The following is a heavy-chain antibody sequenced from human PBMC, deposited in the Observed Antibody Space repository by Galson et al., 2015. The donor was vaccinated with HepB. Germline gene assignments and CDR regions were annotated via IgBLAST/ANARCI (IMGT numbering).Heavy chain of an antibody. Sequence: SLRLSCAASGFTFGDYGMSWFRQAPGKGLEWVGFIRSKTYGGTRESAASVRGRFTISRDDSKSIAYLQMNSLITEDTAVYYCTGARFISRWEIDYWGQGTLVTVSS. CDR1: GFTFGDYG. CDR3: TGARFISRWEIDY. D-gene: IGHD1-26*01. V-gene: IGHV3-49*03. J-gene: IGHJ4*02. CDR2: IRSKTYGGTR.